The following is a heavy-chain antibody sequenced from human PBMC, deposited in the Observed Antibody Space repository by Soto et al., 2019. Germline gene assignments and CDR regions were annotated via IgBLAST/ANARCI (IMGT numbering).Heavy chain of an antibody. CDR2: ISAYNGGT. D-gene: IGHD6-19*01. CDR1: GYTFTTTY. V-gene: IGHV1-18*01. J-gene: IGHJ4*01. CDR3: ATGGVGGSGWYRTKHFDY. Sequence: ASVKVSCKASGYTFTTTYITWVRQAPGQGLEWMGWISAYNGGTRYAHNLEGRITMTTDTSTSTAYMELRSLRSDDTAVYYCATGGVGGSGWYRTKHFDYWG.